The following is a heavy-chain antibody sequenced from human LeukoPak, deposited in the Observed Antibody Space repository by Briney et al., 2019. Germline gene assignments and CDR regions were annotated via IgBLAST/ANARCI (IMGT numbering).Heavy chain of an antibody. V-gene: IGHV4-59*11. CDR2: IYYSGST. J-gene: IGHJ6*03. CDR1: GGSISSHY. D-gene: IGHD2-15*01. Sequence: SETLSLTCTVSGGSISSHYWSWIRRPPGKGLEWIGYIYYSGSTNYNPSLKSRVTISVDTSKNQFSLKLSSVTAADTAVYYCARGGCSGGSCYVFYMDVWGKGTTVTVSS. CDR3: ARGGCSGGSCYVFYMDV.